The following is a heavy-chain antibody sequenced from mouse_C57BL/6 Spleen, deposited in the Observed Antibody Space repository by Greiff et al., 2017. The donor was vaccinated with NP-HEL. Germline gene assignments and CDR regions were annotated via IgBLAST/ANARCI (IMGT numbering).Heavy chain of an antibody. J-gene: IGHJ3*01. CDR1: GYTFTSYW. V-gene: IGHV1-72*01. D-gene: IGHD1-1*01. Sequence: QVQLQQSGAELVKPGASVKLSCKASGYTFTSYWMHWVKQRPGRGLEWIGRIDPNSGGTKYKEKFTSKATLTVDKPSSTAYMQLSSLTSEDSAVYYCAAEAYYYGSSIAYWGQGTLVTVSA. CDR2: IDPNSGGT. CDR3: AAEAYYYGSSIAY.